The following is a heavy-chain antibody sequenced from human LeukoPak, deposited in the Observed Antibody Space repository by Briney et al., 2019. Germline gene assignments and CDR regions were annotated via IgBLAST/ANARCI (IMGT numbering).Heavy chain of an antibody. CDR2: IYYSGST. D-gene: IGHD3-10*01. CDR1: GGSVSSGSYY. J-gene: IGHJ4*02. V-gene: IGHV4-61*01. CDR3: ARAGVRGVIIKRGLHAFDY. Sequence: PSGTLSLTCTVSGGSVSSGSYYWSWIRQPPGKGLEWIGYIYYSGSTNYNPSLKSRVTISVDTSKNQFSLKLSSVTAADTAVYYCARAGVRGVIIKRGLHAFDYWGQGTLVTVSS.